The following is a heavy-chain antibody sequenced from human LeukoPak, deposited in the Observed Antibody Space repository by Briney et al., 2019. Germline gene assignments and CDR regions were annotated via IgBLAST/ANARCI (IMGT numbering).Heavy chain of an antibody. D-gene: IGHD3-10*01. Sequence: PGGSVRLSCTASRFTFSNYAMNWVRQAPGKGLEWVAIISYDGSNEYYADSVKGRFTISRDNSKNTLYLEMNSLRAEDTAVYYCARDALAGGTGSGNWFDPWGQGTLVTVSS. CDR1: RFTFSNYA. J-gene: IGHJ5*02. V-gene: IGHV3-30-3*01. CDR3: ARDALAGGTGSGNWFDP. CDR2: ISYDGSNE.